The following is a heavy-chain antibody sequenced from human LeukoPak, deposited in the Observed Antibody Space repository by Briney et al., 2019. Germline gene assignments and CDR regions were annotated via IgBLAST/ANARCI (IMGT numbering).Heavy chain of an antibody. CDR3: ARERSSSRIDY. V-gene: IGHV3-48*03. CDR1: GITFSSYE. D-gene: IGHD6-13*01. J-gene: IGHJ4*02. Sequence: PGGSLRLSCAASGITFSSYEMNWVRQAPGKGLEWVSYISSSGSTIYYADSVKGRFTISRDNAKNSLYLQMNSLRAEDTAVYYCARERSSSRIDYWGQGTLVTVSS. CDR2: ISSSGSTI.